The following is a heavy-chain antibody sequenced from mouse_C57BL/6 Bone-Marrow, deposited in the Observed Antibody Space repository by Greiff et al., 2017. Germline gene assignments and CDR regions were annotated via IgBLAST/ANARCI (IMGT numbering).Heavy chain of an antibody. CDR1: GFTFSSYG. D-gene: IGHD1-1*01. CDR2: ISSGGSYT. V-gene: IGHV5-6*01. Sequence: EVMLVESRGDLVKPGGSLKLSCAASGFTFSSYGMSWVRQTPDKRLEWVATISSGGSYTYYPDSVKGRFTISRDNAKNTLYLQMSSLKSEDTAMYYCARQGEVITTVVAPFAYWGPATLVTVS. CDR3: ARQGEVITTVVAPFAY. J-gene: IGHJ3*01.